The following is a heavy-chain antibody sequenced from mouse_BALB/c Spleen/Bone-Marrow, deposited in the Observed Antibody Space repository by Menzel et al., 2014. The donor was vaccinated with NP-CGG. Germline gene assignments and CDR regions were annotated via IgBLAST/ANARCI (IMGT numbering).Heavy chain of an antibody. V-gene: IGHV2-9*02. Sequence: QVQLKDSGPGLVAPSQSLSITCTVSGFSLTSYGVHWVRQPPGKGLEWLGVIWAGGSTNYNSALMSRLSISKDNSKSQVFLKMNSLQTGDTAMYYCARDGLYGNYAMDYWGQGTSVTVSS. CDR1: GFSLTSYG. CDR2: IWAGGST. J-gene: IGHJ4*01. D-gene: IGHD2-1*01. CDR3: ARDGLYGNYAMDY.